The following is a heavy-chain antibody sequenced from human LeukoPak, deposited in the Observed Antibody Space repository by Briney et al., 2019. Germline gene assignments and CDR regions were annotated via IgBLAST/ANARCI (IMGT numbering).Heavy chain of an antibody. Sequence: GGSLRLSCAASGFTFSSYSMNWVRQAPGKGLEWVSSITSSDTSIYYADSVKGRFTISRDNAKNSLYLQMNSLTAEDTAIYYCARESAGGPDYWGQGTLVTVSS. D-gene: IGHD6-19*01. CDR1: GFTFSSYS. CDR3: ARESAGGPDY. CDR2: ITSSDTSI. J-gene: IGHJ4*02. V-gene: IGHV3-21*04.